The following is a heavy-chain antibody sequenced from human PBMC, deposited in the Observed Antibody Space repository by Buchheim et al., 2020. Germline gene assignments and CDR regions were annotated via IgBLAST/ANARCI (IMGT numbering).Heavy chain of an antibody. J-gene: IGHJ6*02. D-gene: IGHD5-18*01. CDR1: GFTFSSYS. CDR2: ISSSSSYI. Sequence: EVQLVESGGGLVKPGGSLRLSCAASGFTFSSYSMNWVRQAPGKGLEWVSSISSSSSYIYYADSVKGRFTISRDNAKNSLYLQMNSLRAEDTAVYYCARLSGARYSYGPTDYYYGMDVWGQGTT. CDR3: ARLSGARYSYGPTDYYYGMDV. V-gene: IGHV3-21*01.